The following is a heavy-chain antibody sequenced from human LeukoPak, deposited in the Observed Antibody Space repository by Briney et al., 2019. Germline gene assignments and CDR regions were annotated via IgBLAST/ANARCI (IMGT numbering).Heavy chain of an antibody. Sequence: GGSLRLSCAASGFTFSSYWMHWVRQAPGKGLVWVSRINSDGSSTSYADSVKGRFTISRDNAKNTLYLQMNSLRAEDTAVYYCARDTPDYGDYLPFDYWGQGTLVTASS. CDR1: GFTFSSYW. J-gene: IGHJ4*02. V-gene: IGHV3-74*01. D-gene: IGHD4-17*01. CDR2: INSDGSST. CDR3: ARDTPDYGDYLPFDY.